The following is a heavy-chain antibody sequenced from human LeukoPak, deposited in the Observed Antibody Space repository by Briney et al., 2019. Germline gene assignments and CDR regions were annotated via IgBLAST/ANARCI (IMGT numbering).Heavy chain of an antibody. Sequence: GGSLRLSCAASGFTFSIYSMNWVRQAPGKGLEWVSYISSSSSTIYYADSVKGRFTISRDNAKNSLYLQMNSLRAEDTAVYYCATSNHIAAAGTWGQGTLVTVSS. CDR2: ISSSSSTI. D-gene: IGHD6-13*01. J-gene: IGHJ4*02. CDR3: ATSNHIAAAGT. V-gene: IGHV3-48*01. CDR1: GFTFSIYS.